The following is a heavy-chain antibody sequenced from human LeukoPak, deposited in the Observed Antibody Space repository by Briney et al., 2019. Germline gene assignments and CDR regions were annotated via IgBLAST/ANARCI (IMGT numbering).Heavy chain of an antibody. D-gene: IGHD3-9*01. CDR2: IYYSGST. CDR1: GASISSGGYY. CDR3: AREGKDYDILTGYRNWFDP. J-gene: IGHJ5*02. V-gene: IGHV4-31*03. Sequence: SQTLSLTCTVSGASISSGGYYWRWIRQHPGKGLEWIGYIYYSGSTYYNPSLKSRVTISVDTSKNQFSLKLSSVTAADTAVYYCAREGKDYDILTGYRNWFDPWGQGTLVTVSS.